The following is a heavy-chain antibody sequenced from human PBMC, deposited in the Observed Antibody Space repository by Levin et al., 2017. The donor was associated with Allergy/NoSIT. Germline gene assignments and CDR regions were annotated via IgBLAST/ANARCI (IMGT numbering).Heavy chain of an antibody. Sequence: GESLKISCTASGFTFSPYWMTWVRQASGKGLEWVANIKPDGSEKSYVDSLKGRFTISRDNAKNSLYLEMNSLRVEDTAVYYCVRGFGMDVWGQGTTVTVSS. J-gene: IGHJ6*02. V-gene: IGHV3-7*01. CDR2: IKPDGSEK. CDR3: VRGFGMDV. CDR1: GFTFSPYW.